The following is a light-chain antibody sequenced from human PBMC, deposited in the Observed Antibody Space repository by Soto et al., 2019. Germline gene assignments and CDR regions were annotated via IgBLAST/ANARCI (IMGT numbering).Light chain of an antibody. CDR1: RNIERW. J-gene: IGKJ1*01. CDR2: DAS. CDR3: EHWATYWA. V-gene: IGKV1-5*01. Sequence: DIQMTQSPSTLSASLGDRVTITCRASRNIERWLAWYQQKPGRAPKLLISDASTLETGVPSRVRGGGSGAEFTLTLCQQQADDFAPYYSEHWATYWAFGPGTRVEVE.